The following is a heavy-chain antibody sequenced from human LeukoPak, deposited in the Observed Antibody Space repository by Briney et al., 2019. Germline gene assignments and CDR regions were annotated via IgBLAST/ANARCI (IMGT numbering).Heavy chain of an antibody. J-gene: IGHJ4*02. CDR1: GYTFTSYG. CDR3: AILPGYSSGWYEVNY. D-gene: IGHD6-13*01. CDR2: ISAYNGNT. V-gene: IGHV1-18*01. Sequence: ASVKVSCKASGYTFTSYGISWVRQAPGQGREWMGWISAYNGNTNYAQKLQGRVTMTTDTSTSTAYMELRSLRSDDTAVYYCAILPGYSSGWYEVNYWGQGTLVTVSS.